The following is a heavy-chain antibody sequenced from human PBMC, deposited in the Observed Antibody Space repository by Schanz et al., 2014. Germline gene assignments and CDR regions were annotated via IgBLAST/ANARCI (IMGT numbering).Heavy chain of an antibody. J-gene: IGHJ6*02. V-gene: IGHV3-66*02. Sequence: VQLVESGGGLVKPGGSLRLSCAASGFIFNDYYMNWIRQAPGKGLEWVSIIYSGGRTSYADSVKGRFTISRDNSKNTLYLQMNSLRVEDTAVYYCAKDDTQVNGMDVWGQGTTVVVSS. CDR3: AKDDTQVNGMDV. CDR2: IYSGGRT. CDR1: GFIFNDYY.